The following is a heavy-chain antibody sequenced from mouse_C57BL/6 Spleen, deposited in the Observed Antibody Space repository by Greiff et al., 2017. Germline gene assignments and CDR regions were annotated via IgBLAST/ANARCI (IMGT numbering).Heavy chain of an antibody. CDR2: IDPSDSYT. D-gene: IGHD1-1*01. CDR1: GYTFTSYW. Sequence: QVQLQQPGAELVKPGASVKLSCKASGYTFTSYWMQWVKQRPGQGLEWIGGIDPSDSYTNYNQKFKGKATLTGDTSSSTAYMQLSSLTSEDSAVYYCARREFYDGSSYVNWYFDVWGTGTAVTVSS. CDR3: ARREFYDGSSYVNWYFDV. J-gene: IGHJ1*03. V-gene: IGHV1-50*01.